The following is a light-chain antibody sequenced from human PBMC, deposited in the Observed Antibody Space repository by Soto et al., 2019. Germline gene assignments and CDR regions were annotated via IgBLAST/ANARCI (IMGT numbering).Light chain of an antibody. Sequence: DIQMTQCPSTLSGSVGARVTITFRASQTISSWLAWYQQKPGKAPKLLIYTASTLKSGVPSWFSGSGSGTEFTLTISSLQPDDLATCDCQHYNSYSERFGQGAKLDLK. J-gene: IGKJ1*01. CDR1: QTISSW. V-gene: IGKV1-5*03. CDR3: QHYNSYSER. CDR2: TAS.